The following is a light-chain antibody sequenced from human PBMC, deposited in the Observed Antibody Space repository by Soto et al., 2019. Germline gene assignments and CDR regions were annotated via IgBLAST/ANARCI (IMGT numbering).Light chain of an antibody. Sequence: EIVLTQSPGTAALFSGLRAVLACXASQSVSSYLAWFQQKPGQAPRLLIYDASNRATGIPARFSGSGSGTDFTLTISSLEPEDFAVYYCQQRSDWPFTFGHGTKVDI. V-gene: IGKV3-11*01. CDR3: QQRSDWPFT. CDR2: DAS. J-gene: IGKJ3*01. CDR1: QSVSSY.